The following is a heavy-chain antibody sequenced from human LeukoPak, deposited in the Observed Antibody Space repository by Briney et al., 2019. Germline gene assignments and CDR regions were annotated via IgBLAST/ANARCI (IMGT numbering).Heavy chain of an antibody. J-gene: IGHJ5*02. CDR1: SGSFRTYY. CDR2: IFYNEGT. V-gene: IGHV4-59*01. Sequence: SETLSLTCTVSSGSFRTYYWSWIRQPPGKGLEWIGYIFYNEGTSYNPSLKSRVTISVDTSNNQLSLKVNSVTAADTAVYYCARFTPQGYGWGGYNRFDPWGQGTPVTVSS. D-gene: IGHD3-16*01. CDR3: ARFTPQGYGWGGYNRFDP.